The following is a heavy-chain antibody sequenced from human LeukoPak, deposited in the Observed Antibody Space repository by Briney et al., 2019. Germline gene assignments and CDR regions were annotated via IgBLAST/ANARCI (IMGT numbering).Heavy chain of an antibody. CDR2: IIPIFGTA. J-gene: IGHJ5*02. Sequence: SVTVSCKASGGTFSGYAISWVRQALGQGLEWMGGIIPIFGTANYAQKFQGRVTITTDESTSTAYMELSSLRSEDTAVYYCARGPSIVVVPAAYNWFDPWGQGTLVTVSS. CDR3: ARGPSIVVVPAAYNWFDP. D-gene: IGHD2-2*01. CDR1: GGTFSGYA. V-gene: IGHV1-69*05.